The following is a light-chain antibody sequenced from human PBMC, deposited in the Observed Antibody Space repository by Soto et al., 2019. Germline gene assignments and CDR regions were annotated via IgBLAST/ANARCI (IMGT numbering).Light chain of an antibody. Sequence: EIVMTQSPATLSVSPGERATLSCRASQGVSSNLAWYQQKPGQAPRLLIYGASTRATGIPARFSGSGSGTEFTLTISSLQSEDFAVYYCQQPEAFGQGTKVEIK. CDR3: QQPEA. V-gene: IGKV3-15*01. J-gene: IGKJ1*01. CDR2: GAS. CDR1: QGVSSN.